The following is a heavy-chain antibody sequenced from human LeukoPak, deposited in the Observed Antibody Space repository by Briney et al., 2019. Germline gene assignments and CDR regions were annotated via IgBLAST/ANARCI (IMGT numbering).Heavy chain of an antibody. CDR3: ARRVTMVRGGFDP. D-gene: IGHD3-10*01. CDR1: GVSISSSNSY. CDR2: IYYSGNT. V-gene: IGHV4-39*01. Sequence: PSETLSLTCPVSGVSISSSNSYWGWIRQPPGKGLEWIGSIYYSGNTYYNASLKSQVSISIDTSKNQFSLKLSSVTAADTAVYYCARRVTMVRGGFDPWGQGTLVTVSS. J-gene: IGHJ5*02.